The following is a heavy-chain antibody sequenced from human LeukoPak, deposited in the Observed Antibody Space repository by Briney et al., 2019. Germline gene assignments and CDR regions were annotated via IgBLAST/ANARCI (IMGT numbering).Heavy chain of an antibody. Sequence: PGGSLRLSCAASGFTFRRYWMTWVRQAPGKGLEWVAHIKEDGSEKHYVDSVKGRFTISRDNAKNSLYLQMNSLRVEDTAVYYCAKGGRMVATRSLIDYWGQGTLVTVSS. CDR2: IKEDGSEK. J-gene: IGHJ4*02. V-gene: IGHV3-7*01. D-gene: IGHD5-12*01. CDR1: GFTFRRYW. CDR3: AKGGRMVATRSLIDY.